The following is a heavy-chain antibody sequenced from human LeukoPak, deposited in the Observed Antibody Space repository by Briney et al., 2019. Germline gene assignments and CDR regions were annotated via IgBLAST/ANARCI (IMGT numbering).Heavy chain of an antibody. Sequence: PSETLSLTCTVSGGSITTYYWSWIRQSPGKGLEWIGYIYYSGSVTYNPSLKSRVTISVDTSKNQFSLRLSSVTAADTAVYYCAREYYYGSGSYYPTWFDSWGQGTLVTVSS. V-gene: IGHV4-59*01. CDR2: IYYSGSV. CDR3: AREYYYGSGSYYPTWFDS. J-gene: IGHJ5*01. CDR1: GGSITTYY. D-gene: IGHD3-10*01.